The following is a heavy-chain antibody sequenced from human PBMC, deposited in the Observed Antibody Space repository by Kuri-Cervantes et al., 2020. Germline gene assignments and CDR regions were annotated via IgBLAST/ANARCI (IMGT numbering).Heavy chain of an antibody. CDR1: GGSISSGDYY. CDR2: IYCSGST. CDR3: ARVVSGRYYDSSGYYFAY. D-gene: IGHD3-22*01. V-gene: IGHV4-30-4*01. J-gene: IGHJ4*02. Sequence: LRLSCTVSGGSISSGDYYWSWIRQPPGKGLEWIGYIYCSGSTYYNPSLKSRVTISVDTSKNQFSLKLSSVTAADTAVYYCARVVSGRYYDSSGYYFAYWGQGTLVTVSS.